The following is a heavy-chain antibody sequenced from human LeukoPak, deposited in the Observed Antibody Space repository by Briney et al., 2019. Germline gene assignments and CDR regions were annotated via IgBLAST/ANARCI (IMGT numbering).Heavy chain of an antibody. CDR1: GFTFSNYA. V-gene: IGHV3-23*01. Sequence: PGGSLRLSCAASGFTFSNYAMNWVRQAPGKGLEWVSAITGSGGTTYYADSTKGRFTISRDNSKNTLYLQMNSLRAEDTAVYYCAKDLNIVVVPAARGYYYYGMDVWGQGTTVTVSS. D-gene: IGHD2-2*01. CDR3: AKDLNIVVVPAARGYYYYGMDV. J-gene: IGHJ6*02. CDR2: ITGSGGTT.